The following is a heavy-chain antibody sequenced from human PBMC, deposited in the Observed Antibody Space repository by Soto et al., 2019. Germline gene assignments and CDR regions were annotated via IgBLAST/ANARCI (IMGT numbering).Heavy chain of an antibody. CDR1: GGTFSSYA. D-gene: IGHD2-2*01. CDR3: ARDPPYFSSTSCLSYYYYGMDV. Sequence: QVQLVQSGAEVKKPGSSVKVSCKASGGTFSSYAISWVRQAPGQGLEWMGGIIPIFGTANYAQKFQGRVTITADKSTSTAYMELSSLRSEDTAVYYCARDPPYFSSTSCLSYYYYGMDVWGQGTTVTVSS. V-gene: IGHV1-69*06. J-gene: IGHJ6*02. CDR2: IIPIFGTA.